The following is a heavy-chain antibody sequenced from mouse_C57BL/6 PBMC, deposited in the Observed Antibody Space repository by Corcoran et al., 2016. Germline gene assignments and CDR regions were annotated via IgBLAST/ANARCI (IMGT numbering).Heavy chain of an antibody. CDR1: GYTFTSYG. CDR2: IYPRSGNT. V-gene: IGHV1-81*01. CDR3: ARTLITTVHFDY. D-gene: IGHD1-1*01. Sequence: QVQLQQSGAELARPGASVKLSCKASGYTFTSYGISWVKQRTGQGLEWIGEIYPRSGNTYYNEKFRGKATLTADKSSSTAYMELRSLTSEDSAVYFCARTLITTVHFDYWGQGTTLTVSS. J-gene: IGHJ2*01.